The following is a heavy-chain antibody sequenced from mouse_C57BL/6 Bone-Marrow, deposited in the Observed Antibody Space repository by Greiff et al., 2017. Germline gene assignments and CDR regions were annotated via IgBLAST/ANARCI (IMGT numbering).Heavy chain of an antibody. D-gene: IGHD2-3*01. Sequence: EVQLQQSGPELVKPGASVKISCKASGYTFTDYYMNWVKQSHGKSLEWIGDINPNNGGTSYNQKFKGKATLTVDKSSSTAYMELRSLTSEDSAVYYCARGQDDGYYDFAYWGKGTLVTVSA. J-gene: IGHJ3*01. CDR2: INPNNGGT. CDR3: ARGQDDGYYDFAY. V-gene: IGHV1-26*01. CDR1: GYTFTDYY.